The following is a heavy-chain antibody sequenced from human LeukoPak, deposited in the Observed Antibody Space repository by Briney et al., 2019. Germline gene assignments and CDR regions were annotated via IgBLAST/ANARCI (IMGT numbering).Heavy chain of an antibody. V-gene: IGHV3-23*01. CDR1: GFTFNTYA. Sequence: GGSLRLSCSASGFTFNTYALHWVRQAPGKGLEWVSAISGSGGSTYYADSVKGRFTISRDNSKNTLYLQMNSLRGEDTAVYYCAKDRRVVAATLDYWGQGTLVTVSS. J-gene: IGHJ4*02. D-gene: IGHD2-15*01. CDR2: ISGSGGST. CDR3: AKDRRVVAATLDY.